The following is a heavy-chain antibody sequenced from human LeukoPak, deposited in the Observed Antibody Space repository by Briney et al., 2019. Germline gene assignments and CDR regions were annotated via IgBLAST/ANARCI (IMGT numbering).Heavy chain of an antibody. D-gene: IGHD3-22*01. CDR3: ARDEEDYYDSSGYSYYFDY. CDR2: ISYDGSNK. V-gene: IGHV3-30-3*01. CDR1: GFTFSSYA. Sequence: GRSLRLSCAASGFTFSSYAMHWVRQAPGKGLEWVAVISYDGSNKYYADSVKGRFTISRDNSKNTLYLQMNSLRAEDTAVYYCARDEEDYYDSSGYSYYFDYWGQGTPVTVSS. J-gene: IGHJ4*02.